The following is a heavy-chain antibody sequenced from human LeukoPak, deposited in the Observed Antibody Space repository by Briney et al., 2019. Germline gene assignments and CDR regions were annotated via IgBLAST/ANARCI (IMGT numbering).Heavy chain of an antibody. CDR3: ARDRVMYSSSWYRGYYFDY. V-gene: IGHV4-59*01. CDR2: IYYSGST. Sequence: SETLSLTCTVSGGSISSYYWSWIRQPPGKGLEWIGYIYYSGSTNYNPSLKSRVTISVDTSKNQFSLKLSSVTAADTAVYYCARDRVMYSSSWYRGYYFDYWGQGTLVTVSS. CDR1: GGSISSYY. D-gene: IGHD6-13*01. J-gene: IGHJ4*02.